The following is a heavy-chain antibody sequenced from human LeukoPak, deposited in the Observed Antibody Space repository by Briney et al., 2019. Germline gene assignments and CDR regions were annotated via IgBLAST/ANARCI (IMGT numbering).Heavy chain of an antibody. CDR1: GFTVTSNY. CDR2: IYSGGST. D-gene: IGHD6-13*01. Sequence: GGSLRLSCAASGFTVTSNYMSWVRQAPGKGLEWVSVIYSGGSTYYSDSVKGRFTISTGNSKNTLYLQMNSLRAEDTAVYYCARGGERLAATRYWGQGTLVTVSS. CDR3: ARGGERLAATRY. V-gene: IGHV3-66*01. J-gene: IGHJ4*02.